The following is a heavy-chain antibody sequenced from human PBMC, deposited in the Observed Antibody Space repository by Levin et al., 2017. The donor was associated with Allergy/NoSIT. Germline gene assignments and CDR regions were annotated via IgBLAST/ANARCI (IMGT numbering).Heavy chain of an antibody. CDR3: ARYYYDGSGYLGGFDY. J-gene: IGHJ4*02. Sequence: SETLSLTCTVSGGSITSTYYYWGWIRQPPGKGPEWIGSIYYSGSTYYNPSLKSRVTISLDTSKNQFSLKPSSVTAAGTAVYYGARYYYDGSGYLGGFDYWGQGTLVTVSS. V-gene: IGHV4-39*01. CDR1: GGSITSTYYY. CDR2: IYYSGST. D-gene: IGHD3-22*01.